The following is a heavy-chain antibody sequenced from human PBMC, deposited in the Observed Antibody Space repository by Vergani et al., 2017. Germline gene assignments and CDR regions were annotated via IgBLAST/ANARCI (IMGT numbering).Heavy chain of an antibody. D-gene: IGHD2-2*01. V-gene: IGHV4-59*01. CDR2: IYYSGST. Sequence: QVQLQESGPGLVKPSEALSLTCTVSGGSISSYYWRWIRQPPGKGLEWIGYIYYSGSTNYNPSLKSRVTISVDTSKNQFSLKLSSVTAADTAVYYCARSSPRYCSSTSCYDYWGQGTLVTVSS. CDR3: ARSSPRYCSSTSCYDY. CDR1: GGSISSYY. J-gene: IGHJ4*02.